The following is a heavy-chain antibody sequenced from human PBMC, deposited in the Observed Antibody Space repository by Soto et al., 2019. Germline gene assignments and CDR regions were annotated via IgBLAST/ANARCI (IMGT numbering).Heavy chain of an antibody. V-gene: IGHV1-46*01. J-gene: IGHJ2*01. CDR2: INPSGGST. CDR3: ARDLKEDGRSYWYFDL. CDR1: GYTFTSYY. Sequence: GASVKVSCKASGYTFTSYYTHWVRQAPGQGLEWMGIINPSGGSTSYAQKFQGRVTMTRDTSTSTVYMELSSLRSEDTAVYYCARDLKEDGRSYWYFDLWGRGTLVTVSS. D-gene: IGHD2-15*01.